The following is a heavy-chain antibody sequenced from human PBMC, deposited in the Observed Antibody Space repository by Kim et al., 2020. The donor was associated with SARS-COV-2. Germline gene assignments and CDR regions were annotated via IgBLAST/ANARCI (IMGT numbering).Heavy chain of an antibody. V-gene: IGHV3-48*03. Sequence: GGSLRLSCAASGFTFSSYEMNWVRQAPGKGLEWVSYISSSGSTIYYADSVKGRFTISRDNAKNSLYLQMNSLRAEDTAVYYCARDYYGGNSVWGQGTLVTVSS. J-gene: IGHJ4*02. CDR1: GFTFSSYE. CDR3: ARDYYGGNSV. D-gene: IGHD4-17*01. CDR2: ISSSGSTI.